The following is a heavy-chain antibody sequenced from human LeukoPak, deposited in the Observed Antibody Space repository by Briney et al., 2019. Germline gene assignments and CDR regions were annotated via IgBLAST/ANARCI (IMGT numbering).Heavy chain of an antibody. CDR3: TTDLNDFWSGPRRDDAFDI. CDR2: MSYDGNSI. J-gene: IGHJ3*02. Sequence: PGGSLRLSCVTSGFTFLDFAVHWVRQAPGKGLEWVAVMSYDGNSIHYADSVKGRFTISRDNSKNTLYLQMNSLRAEDTAVYYCTTDLNDFWSGPRRDDAFDIWGQGTMVTVSS. D-gene: IGHD3-3*01. CDR1: GFTFLDFA. V-gene: IGHV3-30-3*01.